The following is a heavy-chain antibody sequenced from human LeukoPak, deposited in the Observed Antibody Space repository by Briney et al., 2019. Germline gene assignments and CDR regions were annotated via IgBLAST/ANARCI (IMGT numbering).Heavy chain of an antibody. Sequence: QSGGSLRLSCAASGFTFSSYGMHWVRQAPGKGLEWVAVISYDGSNKYYADSVKGRFTISRDNSKNTLYLQMNSLRAEDTAVYYCAKGGEAVAGTWGYWGQGTLVTVSS. CDR3: AKGGEAVAGTWGY. J-gene: IGHJ4*02. V-gene: IGHV3-30*18. CDR1: GFTFSSYG. CDR2: ISYDGSNK. D-gene: IGHD6-19*01.